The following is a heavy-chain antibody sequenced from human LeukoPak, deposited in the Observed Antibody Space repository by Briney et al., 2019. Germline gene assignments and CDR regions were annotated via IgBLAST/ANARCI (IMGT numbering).Heavy chain of an antibody. Sequence: ASVKVSCKASGGTFSSYAISWVRQAPGQGLEWMGGIIPIFGTANYAQKFQGRVTITADESTSTAYMELSSLRSEGTAVYYCARGYSSGYKYFDYWGQGTLVTVSS. V-gene: IGHV1-69*13. CDR1: GGTFSSYA. CDR2: IIPIFGTA. J-gene: IGHJ4*02. CDR3: ARGYSSGYKYFDY. D-gene: IGHD6-19*01.